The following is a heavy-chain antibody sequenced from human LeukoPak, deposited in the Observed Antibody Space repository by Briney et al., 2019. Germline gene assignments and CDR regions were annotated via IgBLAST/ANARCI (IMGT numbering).Heavy chain of an antibody. D-gene: IGHD1-26*01. CDR1: GFTVSSNY. CDR2: IYSGDNT. Sequence: GGSLRLSCAASGFTVSSNYMSWVRQAPGKGLEWVSVIYSGDNTYYADSVKGRFTISRDISKNTLYLQMNSLRAEDTAVYYCARDFLYSGSYYEDYWGQGTLVTVSS. CDR3: ARDFLYSGSYYEDY. V-gene: IGHV3-66*01. J-gene: IGHJ4*02.